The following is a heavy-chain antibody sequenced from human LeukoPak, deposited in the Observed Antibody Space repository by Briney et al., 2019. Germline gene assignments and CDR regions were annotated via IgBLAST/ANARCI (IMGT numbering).Heavy chain of an antibody. CDR3: AIRSGSSLFDY. D-gene: IGHD3-10*01. V-gene: IGHV1-69*05. CDR2: IIPIFGTA. J-gene: IGHJ4*02. CDR1: GGTFSSYA. Sequence: GASVKVSCKASGGTFSSYAISWVRQAPGQGLEWMGGIIPIFGTATYAQKFQGRVTITTDESTSTAYMELSSLRSEDTAVYYCAIRSGSSLFDYWGQGTLVTVSS.